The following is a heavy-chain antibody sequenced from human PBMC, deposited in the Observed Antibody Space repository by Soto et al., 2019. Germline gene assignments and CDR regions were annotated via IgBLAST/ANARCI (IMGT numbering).Heavy chain of an antibody. CDR1: GGSFSGYY. D-gene: IGHD6-19*01. J-gene: IGHJ4*02. CDR2: INHSGST. V-gene: IGHV4-34*01. CDR3: ASRWLTHAVGY. Sequence: PSETLSLTCAVYGGSFSGYYWSWIRQPPGKGLEWIGEINHSGSTNYNPSIKSRVTISVDTSKNQFSLKLSSVTAADTAVYYCASRWLTHAVGYWGQGTPVTVSS.